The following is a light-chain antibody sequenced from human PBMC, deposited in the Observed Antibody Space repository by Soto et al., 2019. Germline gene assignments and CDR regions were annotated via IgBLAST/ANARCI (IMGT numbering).Light chain of an antibody. Sequence: IVLTLSPGTRASSPGRSATLSCRASQSLNNNNFAWYQQKLGQAPRLLLYGAATRATGSADRFSGSGSGTDFTPTISRLEPEDFALDYCQQYGDSPITFGQGTRLEIK. V-gene: IGKV3-20*01. J-gene: IGKJ5*01. CDR3: QQYGDSPIT. CDR2: GAA. CDR1: QSLNNNN.